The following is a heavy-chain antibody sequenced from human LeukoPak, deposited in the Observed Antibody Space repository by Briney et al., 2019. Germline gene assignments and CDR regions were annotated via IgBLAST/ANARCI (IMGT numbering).Heavy chain of an antibody. CDR1: GFMFSDFY. V-gene: IGHV3-11*01. J-gene: IGHJ4*02. CDR3: ARGARRRGYSYHELDY. CDR2: ISDSSGSSI. Sequence: GGSLRLSCTASGFMFSDFYMSWIRQTPGKGLEWISYISDSSGSSIYYTDSVKGRFTISRDNAKNSLFLQMNSLRAEDTAIYCARGARRRGYSYHELDYWGQGTLVTVSS. D-gene: IGHD5-24*01.